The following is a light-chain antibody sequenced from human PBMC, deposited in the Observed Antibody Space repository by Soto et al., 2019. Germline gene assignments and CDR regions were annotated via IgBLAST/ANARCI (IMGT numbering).Light chain of an antibody. Sequence: DIQMTQSPSSLSASVGDVVTITCRASQTISSYVNWYQQKPGKAPTLLIYAETLYRGVPSRFSASGSGTEFTLTISSLQPEDFATYYCQQSHTTLTFGGGTKVDMK. J-gene: IGKJ4*01. CDR2: AE. CDR1: QTISSY. CDR3: QQSHTTLT. V-gene: IGKV1-39*01.